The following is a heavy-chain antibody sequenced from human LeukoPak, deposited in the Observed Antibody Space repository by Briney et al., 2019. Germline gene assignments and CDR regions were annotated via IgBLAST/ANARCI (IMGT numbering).Heavy chain of an antibody. Sequence: PGRSLRLSCAASGFTFSSYWRHWVRQAPGKGLVWVSRINSDASSTSYADSVKGRFTISRDNAKNTLYLQMNSLRAEDTAVYYCARVQGHPPNGLDVWGQGTMVTVPS. CDR1: GFTFSSYW. CDR3: ARVQGHPPNGLDV. J-gene: IGHJ3*01. CDR2: INSDASST. D-gene: IGHD2-8*01. V-gene: IGHV3-74*01.